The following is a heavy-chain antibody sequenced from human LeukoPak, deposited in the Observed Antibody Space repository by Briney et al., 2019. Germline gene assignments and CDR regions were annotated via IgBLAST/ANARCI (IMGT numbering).Heavy chain of an antibody. V-gene: IGHV3-23*01. D-gene: IGHD2-21*02. Sequence: PGGSLRLSCAASGFTFSTYDMSWVRQAPGQGLEWVSAVTGNGGGTNYADSVKGRFTISRDNSKNTLYLQMNSLRAEDTAVYYCAKGQVTAILYYFDYWGQGTLVTVSS. CDR2: VTGNGGGT. J-gene: IGHJ4*02. CDR3: AKGQVTAILYYFDY. CDR1: GFTFSTYD.